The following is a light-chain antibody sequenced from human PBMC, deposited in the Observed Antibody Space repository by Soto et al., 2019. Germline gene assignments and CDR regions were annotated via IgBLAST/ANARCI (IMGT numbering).Light chain of an antibody. Sequence: EILFTQSPGTLSLSPGERATLSCRASQSVSSSSLAWYQQKPGQAPRILVYGASSRATGVPDRFSGSGSGTDFTLSISRQEPEDFAVYYCQQYGSSPITFGQGTRLEIK. CDR2: GAS. CDR1: QSVSSSS. V-gene: IGKV3-20*01. J-gene: IGKJ5*01. CDR3: QQYGSSPIT.